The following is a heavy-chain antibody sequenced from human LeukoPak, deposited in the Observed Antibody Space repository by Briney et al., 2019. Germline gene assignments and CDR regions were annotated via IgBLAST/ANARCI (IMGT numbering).Heavy chain of an antibody. Sequence: SQTLSLTCTVSGGSISSGDYYWSWIRQPPGKGLEWIGYIYYSGSTYYNPSLKSRVTISVDRSMNQFSLKPSSVTAADTAVYYCARAGEGPPADFDYWGQGTLVTVSS. CDR3: ARAGEGPPADFDY. CDR2: IYYSGST. V-gene: IGHV4-30-4*01. CDR1: GGSISSGDYY. J-gene: IGHJ4*02.